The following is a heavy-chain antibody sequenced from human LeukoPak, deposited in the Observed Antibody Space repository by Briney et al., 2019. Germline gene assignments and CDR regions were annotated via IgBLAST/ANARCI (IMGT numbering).Heavy chain of an antibody. V-gene: IGHV1-24*01. J-gene: IGHJ4*02. D-gene: IGHD5-12*01. Sequence: ASVKVSRKVAGYTLTDLSMHWVRQAPGKGLEWMGGFDPEDGERIYAQKFQGRVTMTEDTSTDTAYMELSSLRSEDTAVYYCATEDAGYSGYDYLFDYWGQGTLVTVSS. CDR2: FDPEDGER. CDR1: GYTLTDLS. CDR3: ATEDAGYSGYDYLFDY.